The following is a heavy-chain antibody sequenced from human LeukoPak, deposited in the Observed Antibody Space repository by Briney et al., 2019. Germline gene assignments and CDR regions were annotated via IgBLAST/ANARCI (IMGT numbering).Heavy chain of an antibody. CDR1: GFTFSTYA. D-gene: IGHD1-26*01. V-gene: IGHV3-23*01. Sequence: GGSLRLSCAASGFTFSTYAMRWVRQAPGMGLEWVSAISQGGGTTYYADSVKGRFTISRDNSKNTLYLQMNSLRAEDTAVYYCAKDREWEPSPFDYWGQGTLVTVSS. CDR3: AKDREWEPSPFDY. J-gene: IGHJ4*02. CDR2: ISQGGGTT.